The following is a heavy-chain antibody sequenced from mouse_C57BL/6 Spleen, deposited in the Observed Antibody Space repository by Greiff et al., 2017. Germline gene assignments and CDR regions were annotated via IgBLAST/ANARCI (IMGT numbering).Heavy chain of an antibody. D-gene: IGHD3-1*01. J-gene: IGHJ4*01. V-gene: IGHV1-18*01. CDR3: AREDSVYYAMDY. CDR1: GYTFTDYN. Sequence: VQLQQSGPELVKPGASVKIPCKASGYTFTDYNMDWVKQSHGKSLEWIGDINPNNGGTIYNQKFKGKATLTVDKSSSTAYMELRSLTSEDTAVYYCAREDSVYYAMDYWGQGTSVTVSS. CDR2: INPNNGGT.